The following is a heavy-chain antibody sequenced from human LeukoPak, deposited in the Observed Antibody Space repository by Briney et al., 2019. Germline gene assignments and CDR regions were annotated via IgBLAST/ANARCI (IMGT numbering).Heavy chain of an antibody. CDR1: GGSISSYY. CDR3: ARDGTYGDYFDY. J-gene: IGHJ4*02. Sequence: PSETLSLTCTVSGGSISSYYWSWIRQPPGKGLEWIGYIYYSGSTNYNPSLKSRVTISVDTSKHQFSLKLSSVPAPDTAVYYCARDGTYGDYFDYWGQGPLVPVSS. D-gene: IGHD4-17*01. V-gene: IGHV4-59*01. CDR2: IYYSGST.